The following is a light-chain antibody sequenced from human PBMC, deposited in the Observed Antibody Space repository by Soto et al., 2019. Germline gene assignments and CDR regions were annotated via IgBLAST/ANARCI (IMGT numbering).Light chain of an antibody. Sequence: DIVMTQSPLSLPVTPGEPASISCRSSQSLLHSNGYNYLNWFVKKPGQSPQLLIYLGSNRASGVPDRFSGSGSGTDFKLKISRVEAEDVGVYYCMQALQTPWTFGQGTKVDIK. CDR3: MQALQTPWT. CDR1: QSLLHSNGYNY. CDR2: LGS. J-gene: IGKJ1*01. V-gene: IGKV2-28*01.